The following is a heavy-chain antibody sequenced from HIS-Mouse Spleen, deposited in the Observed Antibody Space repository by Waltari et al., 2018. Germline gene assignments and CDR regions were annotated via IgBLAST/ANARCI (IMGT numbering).Heavy chain of an antibody. V-gene: IGHV2-70*15. Sequence: HVTLRESGPALVKPTQTLTLTRTFSGLSLSTSGMCVSWIRQPPGKALEWLARIDWDDDKYYSTSLKTRLTISRDTSKNQVVLTMTNMDPLDTATYYCARIAEGYTSGWYAFDYWGQGTLVTVSS. J-gene: IGHJ4*02. CDR1: GLSLSTSGMC. CDR2: IDWDDDK. D-gene: IGHD6-19*01. CDR3: ARIAEGYTSGWYAFDY.